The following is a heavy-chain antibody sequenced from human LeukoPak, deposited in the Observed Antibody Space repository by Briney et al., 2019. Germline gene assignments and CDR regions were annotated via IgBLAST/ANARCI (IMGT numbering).Heavy chain of an antibody. J-gene: IGHJ4*02. CDR3: ARVGVSEGLYDSSGYYNY. Sequence: GSLRLSCAASGFTFSGYAMNWVRQAPGKGLEWVAYISSSSGTIYYTDSVKGRFTISRDNAKNSLYLQMNSLRAEDTALYYCARVGVSEGLYDSSGYYNYWGQGTLVTVSS. CDR2: ISSSSGTI. CDR1: GFTFSGYA. D-gene: IGHD3-22*01. V-gene: IGHV3-48*04.